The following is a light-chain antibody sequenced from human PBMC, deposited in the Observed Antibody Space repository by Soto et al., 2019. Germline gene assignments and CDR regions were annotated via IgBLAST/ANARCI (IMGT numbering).Light chain of an antibody. CDR3: QQFYNYPRT. J-gene: IGKJ1*01. V-gene: IGKV1-8*01. Sequence: AIRMTQSQSFFSASTGDRVPITCRATQDIGTYLAWYQQIPGKAPKLLIYDASTLQTGVPSRFSGSGSGTEFTLTISYLHSEDFGTYYCQQFYNYPRTFGQGTKVDIK. CDR1: QDIGTY. CDR2: DAS.